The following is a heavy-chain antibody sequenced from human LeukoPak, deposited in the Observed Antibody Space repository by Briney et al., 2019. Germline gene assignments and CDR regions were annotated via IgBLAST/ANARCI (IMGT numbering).Heavy chain of an antibody. CDR3: ARDFSPRRSGYDLTTFDP. Sequence: GGSLRLSCAASGFTFSSYAMHWVRQAPGKGLVWVSRINSDGSSTSYADSVKGRFTISRDNAKNTLYLQMNSLRAEDTAVYYCARDFSPRRSGYDLTTFDPWGQGTLVTVSS. CDR1: GFTFSSYA. J-gene: IGHJ5*02. D-gene: IGHD5-12*01. CDR2: INSDGSST. V-gene: IGHV3-74*01.